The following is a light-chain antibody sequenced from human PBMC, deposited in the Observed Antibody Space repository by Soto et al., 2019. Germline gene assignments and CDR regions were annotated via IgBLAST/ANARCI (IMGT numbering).Light chain of an antibody. CDR1: DSDVGTNT. J-gene: IGLJ1*01. CDR2: INS. V-gene: IGLV1-44*01. Sequence: QLVLPQPPSASGTPGQTVIISCSGRDSDVGTNTVNWYQQLPGAAPKLLIYINSKRPAGVPDRFAGSKSGTSASLAISGLRSEDEADYYCAAWDDSLPGYFFGTGTKLTVL. CDR3: AAWDDSLPGYF.